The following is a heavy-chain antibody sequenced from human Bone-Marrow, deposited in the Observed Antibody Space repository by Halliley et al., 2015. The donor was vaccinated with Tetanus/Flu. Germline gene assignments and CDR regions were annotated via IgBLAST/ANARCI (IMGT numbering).Heavy chain of an antibody. CDR3: ARDLGSEESIAMDV. D-gene: IGHD6-25*01. CDR2: IYYSGSA. Sequence: TLSLTCTVSSGSISGHYWSWIRQLPGKGLESVGYIYYSGSAYYNPSLKSRVTISLDTSKNHFSLSLSSVTAADTAVYYCARDLGSEESIAMDVWGQGTTVTVSS. CDR1: SGSISGHY. V-gene: IGHV4-31*03. J-gene: IGHJ6*02.